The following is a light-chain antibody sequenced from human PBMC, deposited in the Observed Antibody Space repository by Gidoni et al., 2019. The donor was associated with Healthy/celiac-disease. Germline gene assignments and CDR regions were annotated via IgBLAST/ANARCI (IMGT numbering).Light chain of an antibody. Sequence: DIQLTPSPSFLSASVGDRVTITCRASQCISSYLAWYQQKPGKAPKLLIYAASTLQSGVPSRFSGSGSGTEFTLTISSLQPEDVATYYCQQLNSYPLTFGGGTKVEIK. CDR2: AAS. CDR1: QCISSY. J-gene: IGKJ4*01. V-gene: IGKV1-9*01. CDR3: QQLNSYPLT.